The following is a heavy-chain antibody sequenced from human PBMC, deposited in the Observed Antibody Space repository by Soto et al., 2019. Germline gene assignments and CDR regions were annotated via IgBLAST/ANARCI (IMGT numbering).Heavy chain of an antibody. CDR2: INPNSGAA. CDR3: ARGGEWELSPPDY. Sequence: QVQLVQSGAEVKKPGASVKVSCKASGYAFTGYYLHWVRQAPGQGLEWMGWINPNSGAANSAQKFQGRVTMTRDTSISTAYMELRRLKSDDTAVYYCARGGEWELSPPDYWGQGTPVTVSS. J-gene: IGHJ4*02. D-gene: IGHD1-26*01. CDR1: GYAFTGYY. V-gene: IGHV1-2*02.